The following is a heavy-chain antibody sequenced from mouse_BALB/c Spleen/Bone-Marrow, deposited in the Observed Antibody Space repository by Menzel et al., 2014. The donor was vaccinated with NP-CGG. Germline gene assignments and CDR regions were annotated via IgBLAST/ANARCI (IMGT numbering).Heavy chain of an antibody. V-gene: IGHV1S41*01. CDR1: GYTFTSYW. J-gene: IGHJ1*01. Sequence: DLVKPGASVKLSCKASGYTFTSYWINWIKQRPGQGLEWIGRIAPGSGSTYYNGMFKGKATLTVDTSSSTAYIQLSSLSSEDSAVYFCARSRDGYFDVRGAGTTVPVSS. CDR2: IAPGSGST. CDR3: ARSRDGYFDV.